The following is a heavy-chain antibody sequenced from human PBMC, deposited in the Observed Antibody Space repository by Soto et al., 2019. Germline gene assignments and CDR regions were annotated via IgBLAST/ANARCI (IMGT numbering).Heavy chain of an antibody. CDR2: IRSRAYSRTT. V-gene: IGHV3-49*03. J-gene: IGHJ4*02. Sequence: GGSLRLSCSASGFTFGGYAMSWFRQAPGKGLEWVGFIRSRAYSRTTEYATSVIGRFTISRDDSSGIAYLQMNSLKTEDTAMYYCSGGMYSVYETSPLFFDYWGLGTLVTVSS. CDR1: GFTFGGYA. D-gene: IGHD5-12*01. CDR3: SGGMYSVYETSPLFFDY.